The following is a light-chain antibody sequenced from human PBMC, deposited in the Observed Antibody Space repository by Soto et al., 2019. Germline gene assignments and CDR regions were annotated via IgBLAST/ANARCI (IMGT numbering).Light chain of an antibody. CDR3: QQYNNWPPIT. Sequence: DIQMTQSPSSLSASVGDRVTITCRASQSISSYLNWYQQKPGKAPKLLIYAASSLQIGVPPRFSGSGSGTEFTLTISSLQSEDFAVYFCQQYNNWPPITFGQGTRLEIK. CDR2: AAS. J-gene: IGKJ5*01. V-gene: IGKV1-39*01. CDR1: QSISSY.